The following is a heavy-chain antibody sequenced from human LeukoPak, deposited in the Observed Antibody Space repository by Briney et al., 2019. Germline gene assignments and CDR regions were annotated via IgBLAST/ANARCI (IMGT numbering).Heavy chain of an antibody. CDR1: GFTFSSYS. V-gene: IGHV3-21*01. D-gene: IGHD4-23*01. CDR2: ISSSSSYI. J-gene: IGHJ4*02. Sequence: GGSLRLSCAASGFTFSSYSMNWVRQAPGKGLEWVSSISSSSSYIYYADSVKGRFTISRDNAKNSLYLQMNSLRAEDTAVYYCARDGDYGGNSVEFDYWGQGTLVTVSS. CDR3: ARDGDYGGNSVEFDY.